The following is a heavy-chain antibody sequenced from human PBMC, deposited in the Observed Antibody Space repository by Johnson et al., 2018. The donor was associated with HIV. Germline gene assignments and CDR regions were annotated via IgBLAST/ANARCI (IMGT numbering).Heavy chain of an antibody. CDR1: GFTFSSYG. CDR2: IRYDGSNK. CDR3: ARDQSGYVL. V-gene: IGHV3-30*02. J-gene: IGHJ3*01. D-gene: IGHD5-12*01. Sequence: QVLLVESGGGVVQPGGSLRLSCAASGFTFSSYGMHWVRQAPGKGLEWVAFIRYDGSNKYYADSVKGRFTISRDNSKNTLYLQMDSLRAEDPAVYYCARDQSGYVLWGPGTMVTVSS.